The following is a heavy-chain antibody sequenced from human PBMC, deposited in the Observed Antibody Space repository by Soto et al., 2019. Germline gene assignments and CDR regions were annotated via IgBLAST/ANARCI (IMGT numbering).Heavy chain of an antibody. D-gene: IGHD3-3*01. CDR1: GGSFSGYY. Sequence: QVQLQQWGAGLLKPSETLSLTCAVYGGSFSGYYWSWIRQPPGKGLEWIGEINHSGSTNYNPSLKSRVTIPVDTSKNRFSLKLSSVTAADTAVYYCARGLPRFSMKGNWFDPWGQGTLVTVSS. V-gene: IGHV4-34*01. J-gene: IGHJ5*02. CDR2: INHSGST. CDR3: ARGLPRFSMKGNWFDP.